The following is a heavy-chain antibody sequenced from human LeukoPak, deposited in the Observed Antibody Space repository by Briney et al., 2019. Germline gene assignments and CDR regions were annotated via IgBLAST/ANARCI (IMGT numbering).Heavy chain of an antibody. CDR2: INPSGGST. CDR1: GYTFTSYY. V-gene: IGHV1-46*01. Sequence: ASVKVSCKASGYTFTSYYMHWVRQAPGQGLEWMGIINPSGGSTSYAQKFQGGVTMTRDTSTSTVYMELSSLRSEDTAVYYCARESCSGGSCWSPGSLNWFDPWGQGTLVTVSS. D-gene: IGHD2-15*01. J-gene: IGHJ5*02. CDR3: ARESCSGGSCWSPGSLNWFDP.